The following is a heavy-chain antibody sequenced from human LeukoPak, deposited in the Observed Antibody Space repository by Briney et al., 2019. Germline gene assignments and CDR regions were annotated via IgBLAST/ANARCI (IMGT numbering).Heavy chain of an antibody. CDR1: GFTVSSNY. V-gene: IGHV3-23*01. Sequence: PGGSLRLSCAASGFTVSSNYMSWVRQAPGKGLEWVSAISGSGGSTYYADSVKGRFTISRDNSKNTLYLQMNSLRAEDTAVYYCAKSDIVVVPAAPGVDYWGQGTLVTVSS. CDR3: AKSDIVVVPAAPGVDY. D-gene: IGHD2-2*01. CDR2: ISGSGGST. J-gene: IGHJ4*02.